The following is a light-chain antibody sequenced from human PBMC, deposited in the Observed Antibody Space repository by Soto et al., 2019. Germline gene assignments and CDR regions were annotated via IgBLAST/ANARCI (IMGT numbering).Light chain of an antibody. CDR1: SSDVGGYNY. J-gene: IGLJ1*01. Sequence: QSALTQPASVSGSPGQSITISCTGTSSDVGGYNYVSWYQQHPSKAPKLMIYDVSNRPSGVSNRFSGSKSGNTASLTISSLQAEDEADYYCSSYTSSSLYVFGTGTKVTVL. V-gene: IGLV2-14*01. CDR2: DVS. CDR3: SSYTSSSLYV.